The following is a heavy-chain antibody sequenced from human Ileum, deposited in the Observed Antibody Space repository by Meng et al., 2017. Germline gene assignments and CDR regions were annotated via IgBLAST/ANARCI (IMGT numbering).Heavy chain of an antibody. CDR1: GFTVSVNY. J-gene: IGHJ5*02. V-gene: IGHV3-66*01. Sequence: VQRVESGGGVGEPGGSLRRACAASGFTVSVNYMSWVRQAPGKGLEWVSCIYVDGRTYYADSVKGRFTIFRDSSKNTLYLQMNSLRAEDTAVYYCAKSVNFDAGGYYPWGQGTLVTVSS. D-gene: IGHD3-22*01. CDR2: IYVDGRT. CDR3: AKSVNFDAGGYYP.